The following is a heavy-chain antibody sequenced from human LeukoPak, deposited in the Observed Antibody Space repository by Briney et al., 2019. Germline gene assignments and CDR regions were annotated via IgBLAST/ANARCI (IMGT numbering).Heavy chain of an antibody. V-gene: IGHV4-59*01. Sequence: SKTLSLTCTVSGGSISSYYWSWIRQPPGKGLEWIGYIHYSGSTNYNPSLKSRVTISVDTSKNQFSLKLSSVTAADTAVYYCARDFIAQSPIPGYWGQGTLVSVSS. CDR2: IHYSGST. J-gene: IGHJ4*02. D-gene: IGHD6-13*01. CDR1: GGSISSYY. CDR3: ARDFIAQSPIPGY.